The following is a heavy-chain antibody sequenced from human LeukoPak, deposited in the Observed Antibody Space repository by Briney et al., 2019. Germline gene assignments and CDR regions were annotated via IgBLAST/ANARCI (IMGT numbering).Heavy chain of an antibody. CDR1: GGSISSYY. CDR3: ARRGFGELFDY. D-gene: IGHD3-10*01. CDR2: IFYTGST. Sequence: PSETLSLTCTVSGGSISSYYWSWIRQPPGKGLEWIGFIFYTGSTYYNPSLKSRVTISVDTSKNQFSLKLNSVTAADTAVYYCARRGFGELFDYWGQGTLVTVSS. J-gene: IGHJ4*02. V-gene: IGHV4-59*01.